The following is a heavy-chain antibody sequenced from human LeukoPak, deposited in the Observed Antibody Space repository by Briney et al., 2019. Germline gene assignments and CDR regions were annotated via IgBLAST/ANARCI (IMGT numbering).Heavy chain of an antibody. CDR1: GDTFTSYA. V-gene: IGHV1-69*04. CDR2: IIPIHGNT. D-gene: IGHD6-13*01. J-gene: IGHJ2*01. CDR3: AKPNRARTEWAAAAKYFGI. Sequence: GASVKVSCKASGDTFTSYAISWVRQAPGQGLEWMGRIIPIHGNTNYAQKFQGRVTITTDKSTSTAYMELRSLRSEDTAVYYCAKPNRARTEWAAAAKYFGIWGRGKVVTV.